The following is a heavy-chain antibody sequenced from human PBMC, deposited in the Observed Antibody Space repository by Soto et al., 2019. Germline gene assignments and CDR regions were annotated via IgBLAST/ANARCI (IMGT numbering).Heavy chain of an antibody. Sequence: QVQLVQSGTEVKKPGSSVKVSCKASGDTFSFYTINWVRQAPGLGLEWVGRINPIVSMSNYAQKLQGRVSMTADKSPSTAYMEMRSLRSDDTAMYFCAASYGSGYRAFDYWGQGALVSVSS. CDR1: GDTFSFYT. CDR3: AASYGSGYRAFDY. D-gene: IGHD3-10*01. V-gene: IGHV1-69*02. J-gene: IGHJ4*02. CDR2: INPIVSMS.